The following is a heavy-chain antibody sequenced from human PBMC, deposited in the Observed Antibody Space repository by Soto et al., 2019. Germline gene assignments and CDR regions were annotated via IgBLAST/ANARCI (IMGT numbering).Heavy chain of an antibody. CDR2: ISYDGSNK. D-gene: IGHD3-3*01. CDR1: GFTFSSYG. Sequence: VQLVESGGGVVQPGRSLRLSCAASGFTFSSYGMHWVRQAPGKGLEWVAVISYDGSNKYYADSVKGRFTISRDNSKNTLYLQMNSLRAEDTPVYYCAKGEGITIFDYYYYAMDVWGQGTTVTVSS. V-gene: IGHV3-30*18. CDR3: AKGEGITIFDYYYYAMDV. J-gene: IGHJ6*02.